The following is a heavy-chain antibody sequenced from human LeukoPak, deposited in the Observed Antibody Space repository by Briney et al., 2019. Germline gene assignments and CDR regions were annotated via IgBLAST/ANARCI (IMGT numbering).Heavy chain of an antibody. Sequence: GGSLRLSCAASGFTFTTYWMHWVRQAPGKGLVWVSHINSDGSITSYADSVKGRFTISRDNAKNTLYLQMNSLRAEDTAAYYCARDAVDTANAVWGQGTTVTVSS. D-gene: IGHD5-18*01. CDR2: INSDGSIT. V-gene: IGHV3-74*01. J-gene: IGHJ6*02. CDR3: ARDAVDTANAV. CDR1: GFTFTTYW.